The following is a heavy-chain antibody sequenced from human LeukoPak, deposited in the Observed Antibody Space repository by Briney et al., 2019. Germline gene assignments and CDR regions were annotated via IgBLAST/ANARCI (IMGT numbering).Heavy chain of an antibody. D-gene: IGHD6-13*01. Sequence: PGGSLRLSCAASGFTFSSYGMHWVRQAPGKGLEWVAVIWYDGSNKYYADSVKGRFTISRDNSKNTLYLQMNSLRAEDTAVYYCAKDSSPYSSSWYPDYWGQGTLVTVSS. J-gene: IGHJ4*02. CDR2: IWYDGSNK. V-gene: IGHV3-30*02. CDR1: GFTFSSYG. CDR3: AKDSSPYSSSWYPDY.